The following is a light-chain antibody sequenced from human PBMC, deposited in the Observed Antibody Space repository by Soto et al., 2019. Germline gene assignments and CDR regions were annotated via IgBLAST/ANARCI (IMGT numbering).Light chain of an antibody. V-gene: IGKV1-27*01. CDR2: AAS. CDR3: QKYNSAPWT. J-gene: IGKJ1*01. CDR1: QGISNY. Sequence: DIQMTQSPSSLSASVGDRVTITCRASQGISNYLAWYQQKPGNVPNLLIYAASTLPSGVPSRFSGSVSGTDFPLTISSLQPEGVATYYCQKYNSAPWTFGQGTKVEIK.